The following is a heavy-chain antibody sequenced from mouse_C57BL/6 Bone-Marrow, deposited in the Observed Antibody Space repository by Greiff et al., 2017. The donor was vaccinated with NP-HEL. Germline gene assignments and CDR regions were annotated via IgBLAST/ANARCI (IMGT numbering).Heavy chain of an antibody. CDR2: ISNGGGST. Sequence: VQLKQSGGGLVQPGGSLKLSCAASGFTFSDYYMYWVRQTPEKRLEWVAYISNGGGSTYYPDTVKGRFTISRDNAKNTLYLQMSRLKSEDTAMYYCARLLITTVVATDYAMDYWGQGTSVTVSS. CDR1: GFTFSDYY. V-gene: IGHV5-12*01. CDR3: ARLLITTVVATDYAMDY. J-gene: IGHJ4*01. D-gene: IGHD1-1*01.